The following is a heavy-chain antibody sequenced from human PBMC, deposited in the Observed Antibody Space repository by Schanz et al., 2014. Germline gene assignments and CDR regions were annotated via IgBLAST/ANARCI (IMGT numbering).Heavy chain of an antibody. CDR3: ARNRGSGGQNWYFDL. CDR2: INTGSNYI. J-gene: IGHJ2*01. CDR1: GFSFSDYY. D-gene: IGHD1-26*01. V-gene: IGHV3-11*03. Sequence: PGGSLRLSCAASGFSFSDYYMSWIRQAPGKGLEWISFINTGSNYINYADSVKGRFTISRDNTKNSLFLQLNSLRADDTAVYYCARNRGSGGQNWYFDLWGRGTLVTVSS.